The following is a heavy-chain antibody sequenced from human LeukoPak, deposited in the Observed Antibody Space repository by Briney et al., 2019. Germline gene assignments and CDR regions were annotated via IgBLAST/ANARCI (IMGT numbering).Heavy chain of an antibody. D-gene: IGHD6-13*01. CDR1: GGTFSSYA. CDR2: ISGSGGST. V-gene: IGHV3-23*01. CDR3: AKGTQLVPNYFDY. J-gene: IGHJ4*02. Sequence: GASVKVSCKASGGTFSSYAMSWVRQAPGKGLEWVSAISGSGGSTYYADSVKGRFTISRDNSKSTLYLQMNSLRAEDTAVYYCAKGTQLVPNYFDYWGQGTLVTVSS.